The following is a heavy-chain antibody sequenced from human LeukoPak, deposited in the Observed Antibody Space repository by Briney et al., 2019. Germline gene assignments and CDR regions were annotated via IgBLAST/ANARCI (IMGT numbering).Heavy chain of an antibody. Sequence: KSSETLSLTCAVYGGSFSGYYWSWIRQPPGKGLEWIGEINHSGSTNYNPSLKSRVTISVDTSKNQFSLKLSSVTAADTAVYYCARGRPQLPRRYYFDYWGQGTLVTVSS. CDR1: GGSFSGYY. D-gene: IGHD6-6*01. V-gene: IGHV4-34*01. CDR3: ARGRPQLPRRYYFDY. CDR2: INHSGST. J-gene: IGHJ4*02.